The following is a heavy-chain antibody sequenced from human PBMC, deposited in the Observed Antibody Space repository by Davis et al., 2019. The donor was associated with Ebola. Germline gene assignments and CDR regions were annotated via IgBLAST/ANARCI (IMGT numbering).Heavy chain of an antibody. Sequence: AASVKVSCKASGYTFTSYGISWVRQAPGQGLEWMGWISAYNGNTNYAQKLQGRVTMTTDTSTSTAYMELRSLRSDDTAVYYCARGVRGYNTKDNYYYYGMDVWGQGTTVTVSS. CDR3: ARGVRGYNTKDNYYYYGMDV. D-gene: IGHD3-10*01. J-gene: IGHJ6*02. V-gene: IGHV1-18*01. CDR2: ISAYNGNT. CDR1: GYTFTSYG.